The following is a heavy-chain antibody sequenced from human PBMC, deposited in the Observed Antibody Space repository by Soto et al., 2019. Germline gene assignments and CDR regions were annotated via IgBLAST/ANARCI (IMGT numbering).Heavy chain of an antibody. Sequence: GASVKVSCKASGYTFTSYGISWVRQAPGQGLEWMGWMNPNSGNTGYAQKFQGRVTMTRNTSISTAYMELSSLRSEDAAVYYCASSYGDCGYYYYMDVWGKGTTVTVSS. J-gene: IGHJ6*03. CDR2: MNPNSGNT. V-gene: IGHV1-8*02. CDR1: GYTFTSYG. CDR3: ASSYGDCGYYYYMDV. D-gene: IGHD4-17*01.